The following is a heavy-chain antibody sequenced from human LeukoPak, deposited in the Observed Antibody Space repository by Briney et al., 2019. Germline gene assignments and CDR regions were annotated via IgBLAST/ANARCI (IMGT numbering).Heavy chain of an antibody. Sequence: ASVKVSCKVSGYTLTELSMHWVRQAPGKGLEWMGGFDPEDGETIYAQKFQGRVTMTEDTSTDTAYMELSSLRSEDTAVYYCATDSHSSGWYGSYNYNYGTDVWGQGTTVTVSS. J-gene: IGHJ6*02. CDR2: FDPEDGET. CDR1: GYTLTELS. CDR3: ATDSHSSGWYGSYNYNYGTDV. V-gene: IGHV1-24*01. D-gene: IGHD6-19*01.